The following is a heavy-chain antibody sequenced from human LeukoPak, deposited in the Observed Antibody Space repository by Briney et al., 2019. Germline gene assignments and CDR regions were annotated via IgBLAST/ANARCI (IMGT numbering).Heavy chain of an antibody. CDR1: GYTFTGYY. CDR3: ASGIAAAGIFDY. CDR2: INPNSGGT. Sequence: ASVKVSCKASGYTFTGYYMHWVRQAPGQGLEWMGWINPNSGGTNYAQKFQGRVTMTRDTSISTAYMELSSLRSEDTAVYYCASGIAAAGIFDYWGQGTLVTVSS. J-gene: IGHJ4*02. V-gene: IGHV1-2*02. D-gene: IGHD6-13*01.